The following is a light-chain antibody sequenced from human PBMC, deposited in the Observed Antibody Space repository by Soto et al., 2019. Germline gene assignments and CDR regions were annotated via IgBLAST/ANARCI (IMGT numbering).Light chain of an antibody. CDR3: QQYGSSRPIT. J-gene: IGKJ5*01. CDR2: AAS. V-gene: IGKV3-20*01. Sequence: PRQRATLSCRASQSVANNYLAWYLQRPGQPPRLLIYAASARATGIPDRFSGSGSGTDFTLTIRTLEPEDSAVYYCQQYGSSRPITFGQGTRLENK. CDR1: QSVANNY.